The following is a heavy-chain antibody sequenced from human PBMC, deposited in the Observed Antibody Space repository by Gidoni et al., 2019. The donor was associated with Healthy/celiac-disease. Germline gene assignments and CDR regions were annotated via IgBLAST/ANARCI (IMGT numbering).Heavy chain of an antibody. CDR1: GFTFSDYY. J-gene: IGHJ5*02. V-gene: IGHV3-11*01. Sequence: QVQLVESGGGLVKPGGSLRLSCAASGFTFSDYYMSRIRQATGKGLEWVSYISSSGSTIYYADSVKGRFTISRDNAKNSLYLQMNSLRAEDTAVYYCARGREKQQLAQNWFDPWGQGTLVTVSS. CDR3: ARGREKQQLAQNWFDP. CDR2: ISSSGSTI. D-gene: IGHD6-13*01.